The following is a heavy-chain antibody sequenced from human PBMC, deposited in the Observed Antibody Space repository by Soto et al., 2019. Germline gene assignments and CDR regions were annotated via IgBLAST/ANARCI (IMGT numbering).Heavy chain of an antibody. J-gene: IGHJ6*02. CDR1: GFTFTSYW. D-gene: IGHD3-16*01. CDR2: INSDGSTT. V-gene: IGHV3-74*01. Sequence: EVQLVESGGGSVQPGGSLRLSCAASGFTFTSYWIHWVRQAPGKGLVWVSRINSDGSTTNYADSVKGRFTVSRDNAKNMVYLEVNSLRAEDTAVYYCARGLRGGYGMDVWGQGTTVTVSS. CDR3: ARGLRGGYGMDV.